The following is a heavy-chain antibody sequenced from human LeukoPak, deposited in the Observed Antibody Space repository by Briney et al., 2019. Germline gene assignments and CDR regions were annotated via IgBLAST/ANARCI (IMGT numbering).Heavy chain of an antibody. CDR1: GFTFSGSA. CDR3: TRLISGWYGGGFHY. Sequence: GGSLRLSCAASGFTFSGSAMHWVRQASGKGLEWVGRIRSKANSYATAYAASVKGRFTISRDDSKNTAYLQMNSLKTEDTAVYYCTRLISGWYGGGFHYWGQGTLVTVSS. CDR2: IRSKANSYAT. V-gene: IGHV3-73*01. J-gene: IGHJ4*02. D-gene: IGHD6-19*01.